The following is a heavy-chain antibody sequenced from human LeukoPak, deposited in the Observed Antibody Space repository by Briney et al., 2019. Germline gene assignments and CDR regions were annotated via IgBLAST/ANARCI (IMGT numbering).Heavy chain of an antibody. D-gene: IGHD4-23*01. CDR3: ARDRWGYSGLYYGMDV. CDR1: GFTFSSYG. CDR2: ISNNGSDK. J-gene: IGHJ6*02. V-gene: IGHV3-30*03. Sequence: GGSLRLSCAASGFTFSSYGMHWVRQAPGKGLEWVAVISNNGSDKYYADSVKGRFTISRDNSKNTLYLQMNSLRAEDTAMYFCARDRWGYSGLYYGMDVWGQGTTVTVSS.